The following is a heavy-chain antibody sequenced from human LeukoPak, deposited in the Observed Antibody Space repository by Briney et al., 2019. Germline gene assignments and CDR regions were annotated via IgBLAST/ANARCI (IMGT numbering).Heavy chain of an antibody. CDR1: GFTFSSYG. J-gene: IGHJ4*02. V-gene: IGHV3-33*06. D-gene: IGHD3-22*01. CDR3: AKLGSYYYDSSGYYLDY. Sequence: GGSLRLSCAASGFTFSSYGMHWVRQAPGKGLEWVAVIWYDGSNKYYADSVKGRFTISRDNSKNTLYLQMNSLRAEDTAVYYCAKLGSYYYDSSGYYLDYWGQGTLVTVSS. CDR2: IWYDGSNK.